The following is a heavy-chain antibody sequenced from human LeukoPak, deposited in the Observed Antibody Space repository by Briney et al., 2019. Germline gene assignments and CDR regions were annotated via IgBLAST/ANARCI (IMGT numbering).Heavy chain of an antibody. V-gene: IGHV4-59*01. CDR3: ARYSGTYHVY. Sequence: SETLSLTCTVSGGSISSYYWSWIRQPPGKGLEWIGYIYYSGSTNYNPSLKSRVTISVDTSKNQFSLKLSSVTAADTAVYFCARYSGTYHVYWGQGTLVTVSS. D-gene: IGHD1-26*01. CDR2: IYYSGST. J-gene: IGHJ4*02. CDR1: GGSISSYY.